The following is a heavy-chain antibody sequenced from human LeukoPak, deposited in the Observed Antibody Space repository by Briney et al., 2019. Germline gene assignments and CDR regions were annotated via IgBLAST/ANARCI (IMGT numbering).Heavy chain of an antibody. J-gene: IGHJ3*02. D-gene: IGHD3-22*01. CDR1: GFTFSSYG. Sequence: GGSLRLSCAASGFTFSSYGMHWFRQAPGKGLEWVAVIWYDGSNKYYTDSVKGRFTISRDNSKNTLFLQMNSLRAEDTAVYYCARDPYDSSGPDAFDIWGQGTMVTVSS. CDR2: IWYDGSNK. CDR3: ARDPYDSSGPDAFDI. V-gene: IGHV3-33*01.